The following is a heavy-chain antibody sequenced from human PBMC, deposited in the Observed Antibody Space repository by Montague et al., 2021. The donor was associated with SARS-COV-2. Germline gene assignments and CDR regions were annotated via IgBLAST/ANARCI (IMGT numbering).Heavy chain of an antibody. V-gene: IGHV4-59*01. J-gene: IGHJ4*02. CDR1: GGSIAGSY. Sequence: SETLSLTCAVSGGSIAGSYRNWTRLHPSQGKEWYGYVCFNRSTKYNSSLKTRVTLSLHTPKNHYPLELASVTAADTAVYYCARAQNTCFIANCVNYFDSWGLGALVTVSS. D-gene: IGHD1-1*01. CDR2: VCFNRST. CDR3: ARAQNTCFIANCVNYFDS.